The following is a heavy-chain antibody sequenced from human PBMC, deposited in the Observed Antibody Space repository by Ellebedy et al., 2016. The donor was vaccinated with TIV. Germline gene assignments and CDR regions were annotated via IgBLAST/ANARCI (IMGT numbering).Heavy chain of an antibody. D-gene: IGHD6-19*01. CDR1: GLSFSNYW. CDR2: IKQDGSEK. Sequence: GESLKISCVASGLSFSNYWMNWVRQAPGKGLEWVAIIKQDGSEKLYLDSVKGRFTISRDNAKNSLYLQMNGLGAEDTALYFCVGGSGWLPVSWGQGTQVTVSS. J-gene: IGHJ5*02. V-gene: IGHV3-7*01. CDR3: VGGSGWLPVS.